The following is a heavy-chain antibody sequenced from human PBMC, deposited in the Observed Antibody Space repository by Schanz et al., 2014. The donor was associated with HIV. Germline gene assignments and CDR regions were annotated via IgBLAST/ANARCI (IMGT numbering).Heavy chain of an antibody. Sequence: VQLLESGGGLVQPGRSLRLSCTASGFTFSSSGMHWVRQAPGKGLEWVAVISYDGSNKNYADSVKGRFTISRDNAKNSLYLQMNSLRVEDTAVYYCARDVSHDSSGHYSDYYYGMDVWGQGTTVTVSS. CDR1: GFTFSSSG. V-gene: IGHV3-30*19. CDR2: ISYDGSNK. J-gene: IGHJ6*02. CDR3: ARDVSHDSSGHYSDYYYGMDV. D-gene: IGHD3-22*01.